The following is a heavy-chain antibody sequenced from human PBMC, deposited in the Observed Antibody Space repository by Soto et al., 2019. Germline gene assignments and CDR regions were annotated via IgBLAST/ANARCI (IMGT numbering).Heavy chain of an antibody. CDR1: GGTFSSYA. J-gene: IGHJ4*02. CDR2: IIPIFGTA. CDR3: ARSLTNGDYYDSSGYYSPWDY. D-gene: IGHD3-22*01. Sequence: SVKVSCKAPGGTFSSYAISWVRQAPGQGVEWMGGIIPIFGTANYAQKFQGRVTITADESTSTAYMELSSLRSEDTAVYYCARSLTNGDYYDSSGYYSPWDYWGQGTLVTVSS. V-gene: IGHV1-69*13.